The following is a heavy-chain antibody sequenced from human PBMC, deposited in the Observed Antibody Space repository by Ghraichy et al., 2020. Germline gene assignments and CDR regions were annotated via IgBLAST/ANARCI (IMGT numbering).Heavy chain of an antibody. CDR3: ARKIRDFDI. CDR2: INHSGRT. Sequence: SQTLSLTCAVYGGSFSGYYWSWIRQPPGKGLEWIGEINHSGRTNYNPSLKSRVTISVDTSKNQFSLKLSSVTAADTAVYYCARKIRDFDIWGQGTMVTVSS. J-gene: IGHJ3*02. V-gene: IGHV4-34*01. CDR1: GGSFSGYY. D-gene: IGHD3-16*01.